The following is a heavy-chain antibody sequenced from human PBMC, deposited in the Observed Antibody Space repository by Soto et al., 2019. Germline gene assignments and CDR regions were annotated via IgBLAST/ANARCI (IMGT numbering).Heavy chain of an antibody. Sequence: QLLQSGGGLVQPGGSLTLSCAASGFTFGTTDMSWVRQAPGEGLEWVSTIDGSGGITYYADSVKGRFTISRDNSRNTVYLPMNSLRGDDTALYYCVKNSGWFKTWGQGALVTVSS. CDR2: IDGSGGIT. CDR3: VKNSGWFKT. D-gene: IGHD3-10*01. CDR1: GFTFGTTD. J-gene: IGHJ5*02. V-gene: IGHV3-23*01.